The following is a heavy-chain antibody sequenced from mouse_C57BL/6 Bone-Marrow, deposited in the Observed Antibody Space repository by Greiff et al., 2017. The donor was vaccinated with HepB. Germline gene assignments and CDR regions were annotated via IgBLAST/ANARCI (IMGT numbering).Heavy chain of an antibody. V-gene: IGHV3-8*01. CDR1: GYSITSDY. D-gene: IGHD4-1*01. CDR2: ISYSGST. Sequence: EVQRVESGPGLAKPSQTLSLTCSVTGYSITSDYWNWIRKFPGNKLEYMGYISYSGSTYYNPSLKSRISITRDTSKNQYYLQLNSVTTEDTATYYGARSNWDGGGYFDVWGTGTTVTVSS. CDR3: ARSNWDGGGYFDV. J-gene: IGHJ1*03.